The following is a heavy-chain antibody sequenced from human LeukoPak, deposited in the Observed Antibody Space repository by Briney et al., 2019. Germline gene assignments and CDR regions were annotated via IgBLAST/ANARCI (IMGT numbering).Heavy chain of an antibody. J-gene: IGHJ6*02. CDR3: AREGFTRSYYYYGMDV. V-gene: IGHV4-30-4*01. CDR1: GGSISNGDYY. CDR2: IYYSGST. D-gene: IGHD2-15*01. Sequence: SKTLSLTCTVSGGSISNGDYYWSWIRQPPGKGLEWIGYIYYSGSTYYNPSLKSRVTISVDTSKNQFSLKLSSVTAADTAVYYCAREGFTRSYYYYGMDVWGQGTTVTVSS.